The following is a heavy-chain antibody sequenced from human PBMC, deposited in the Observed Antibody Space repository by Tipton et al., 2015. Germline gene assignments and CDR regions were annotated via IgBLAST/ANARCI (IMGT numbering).Heavy chain of an antibody. CDR1: GGSMSRSSYY. CDR3: ARGRSADYGDYVNWFDP. CDR2: IYYSGST. J-gene: IGHJ5*02. V-gene: IGHV4-39*02. Sequence: TLSLTCTVFGGSMSRSSYYWGWIRQPPGKGLEWIGSIYYSGSTHYNPSLKSRVTISVDTSKKQVSLNITSVVAADTAEYYCARGRSADYGDYVNWFDPWGQGTLVTVSS. D-gene: IGHD4-17*01.